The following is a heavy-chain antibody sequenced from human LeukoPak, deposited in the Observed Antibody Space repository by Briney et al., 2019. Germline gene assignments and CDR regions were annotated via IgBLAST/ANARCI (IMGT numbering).Heavy chain of an antibody. CDR2: INGDGSTT. D-gene: IGHD3-10*01. CDR3: AKDLRRYYYGSGSYLDY. CDR1: GFTFSSYR. Sequence: PGGSLRLSCAASGFTFSSYRMHWIRQVPGKGLVWVSRINGDGSTTNYADSVKGRFTISRDNSKNTLYLQMNSLRAEDTAVYYCAKDLRRYYYGSGSYLDYWGQGTLVTVSS. V-gene: IGHV3-74*01. J-gene: IGHJ4*02.